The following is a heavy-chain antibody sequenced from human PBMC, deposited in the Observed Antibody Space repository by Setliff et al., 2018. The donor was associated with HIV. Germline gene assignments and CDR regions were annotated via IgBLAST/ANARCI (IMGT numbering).Heavy chain of an antibody. D-gene: IGHD1-26*01. J-gene: IGHJ3*02. V-gene: IGHV3-72*01. CDR1: GFTFSDHY. CDR3: TRASCTSAACLDDAFDI. CDR2: SRNKPYGYST. Sequence: PGGSLRLSCAASGFTFSDHYMDWVRQAPGEGLEWVGRSRNKPYGYSTEYAASVKVRFTISRDDSENSLYLQMQSLKTEDTAVYYCTRASCTSAACLDDAFDIWGQGTMVTVSS.